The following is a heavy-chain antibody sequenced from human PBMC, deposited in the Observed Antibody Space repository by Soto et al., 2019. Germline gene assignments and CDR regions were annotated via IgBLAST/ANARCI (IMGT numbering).Heavy chain of an antibody. CDR2: INPNSGGT. CDR1: GYTFTGYY. Sequence: ASVKVSCKASGYTFTGYYMHWVRQAPGQGLEWMGWINPNSGGTNYAQKFQGWVTMTRGTSISTAYMELSRLRSDDTAVYYCARSTGTVTYGMDVWGQGTTVTVSS. J-gene: IGHJ6*02. CDR3: ARSTGTVTYGMDV. V-gene: IGHV1-2*04. D-gene: IGHD1-1*01.